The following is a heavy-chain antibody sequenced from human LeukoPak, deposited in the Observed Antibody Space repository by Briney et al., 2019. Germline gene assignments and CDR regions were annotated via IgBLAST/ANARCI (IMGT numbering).Heavy chain of an antibody. CDR3: AISRTIFGVVRSFDP. CDR1: GGTFSSYT. CDR2: IIPILGIA. J-gene: IGHJ5*02. Sequence: ASVKVSCXASGGTFSSYTISWVRQAPGQGLEWMGRIIPILGIANYAQKFQGRVTITADKSTSTAYMELSSLRSEDTAVYYCAISRTIFGVVRSFDPWGQGTLVTVSS. V-gene: IGHV1-69*02. D-gene: IGHD3-3*01.